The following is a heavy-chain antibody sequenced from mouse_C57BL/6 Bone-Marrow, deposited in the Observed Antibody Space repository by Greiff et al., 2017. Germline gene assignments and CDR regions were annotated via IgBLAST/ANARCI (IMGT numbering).Heavy chain of an antibody. Sequence: EVKVVESGGGLVQPGGSLKLSCAASGFTFSDYYMYWVRQTPEKRLEWVAYISNGGGSTYYPDTVKGRFTISRDNAKNTLYLQMSRLKSEDTAMYYCARHEVTTGAMDYWGQGTSVTVSS. J-gene: IGHJ4*01. CDR3: ARHEVTTGAMDY. D-gene: IGHD2-2*01. V-gene: IGHV5-12*01. CDR1: GFTFSDYY. CDR2: ISNGGGST.